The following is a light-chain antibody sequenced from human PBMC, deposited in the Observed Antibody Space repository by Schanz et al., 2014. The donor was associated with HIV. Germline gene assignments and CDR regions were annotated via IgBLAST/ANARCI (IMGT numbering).Light chain of an antibody. CDR1: NSDVGGYNF. CDR2: DVS. Sequence: QSALTQPASLSGSPGQSITISCTEINSDVGGYNFVSWYQQHPGKAPKLMIYDVSNRPSGVSNRFSASKSGTSASLDITGLQTGDEADYYCGAWDSSLSGGLFGGGTKLTV. V-gene: IGLV2-14*01. J-gene: IGLJ2*01. CDR3: GAWDSSLSGGL.